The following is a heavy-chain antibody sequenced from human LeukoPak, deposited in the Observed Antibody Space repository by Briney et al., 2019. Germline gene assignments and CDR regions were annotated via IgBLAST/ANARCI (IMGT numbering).Heavy chain of an antibody. D-gene: IGHD2-8*01. J-gene: IGHJ4*02. CDR2: ITSSSSTI. CDR3: AGGVSGRAFLDY. Sequence: GGSLRLSCAASGFTFSSYSMNWVRQAPGKGLEWVSYITSSSSTIYYADSVKGRLTISRDNAKNSLCLQMNSLRDEDTAVYYCAGGVSGRAFLDYWGQGILVTVSS. CDR1: GFTFSSYS. V-gene: IGHV3-48*02.